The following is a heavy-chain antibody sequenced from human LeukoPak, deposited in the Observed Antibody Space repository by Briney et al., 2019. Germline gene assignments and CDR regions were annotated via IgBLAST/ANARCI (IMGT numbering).Heavy chain of an antibody. CDR2: ISYDGSNK. V-gene: IGHV3-30*04. D-gene: IGHD6-13*01. J-gene: IGHJ6*02. CDR1: GFTFSSYA. Sequence: GRSLRLSCAASGFTFSSYAMHWVRQAPGKGLEWVAVISYDGSNKYYADSVKGRFTISRDNSKNTLYLQMNSLRVEDTAVYYCARVNKEQQRAPRYYYYGMDVWGQGTTVTVSS. CDR3: ARVNKEQQRAPRYYYYGMDV.